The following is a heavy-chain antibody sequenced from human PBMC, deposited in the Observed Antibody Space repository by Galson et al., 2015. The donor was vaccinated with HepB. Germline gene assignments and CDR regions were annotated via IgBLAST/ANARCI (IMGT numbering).Heavy chain of an antibody. V-gene: IGHV3-9*01. D-gene: IGHD6-19*01. CDR3: AKDIFTVDSSGWYARDQKTYYYYYGMDV. CDR1: GFTFDDYA. Sequence: SLRLSCAASGFTFDDYAMHWVRQAPGKGLERVSGISWNSGSIGYADSVKGRFTISRDNAKNSLCLQMNSLRAEDTALYYCAKDIFTVDSSGWYARDQKTYYYYYGMDVWGQGTTVTVSS. J-gene: IGHJ6*02. CDR2: ISWNSGSI.